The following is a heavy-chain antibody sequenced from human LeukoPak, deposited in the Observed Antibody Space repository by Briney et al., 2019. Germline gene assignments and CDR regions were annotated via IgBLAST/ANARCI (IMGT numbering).Heavy chain of an antibody. D-gene: IGHD4-17*01. Sequence: GSLRLSCAASGFTFTSFWMSWVRLAPGKGLEWIGYIYHSGSTYYNPSLKSRVTISVDRSKNQFSLKLSSVTAADTAVYYCARAYGDYGEGLNYWGQGTLVTVSS. J-gene: IGHJ4*02. CDR2: IYHSGST. CDR1: GFTFTSFW. V-gene: IGHV4-4*02. CDR3: ARAYGDYGEGLNY.